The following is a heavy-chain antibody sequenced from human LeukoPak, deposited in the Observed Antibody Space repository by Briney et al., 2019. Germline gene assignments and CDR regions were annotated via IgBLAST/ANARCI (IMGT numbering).Heavy chain of an antibody. V-gene: IGHV3-49*04. D-gene: IGHD3-9*01. CDR2: IRSKAYGGTT. J-gene: IGHJ4*02. CDR1: GFTFGDYA. Sequence: GGSLRLSCTASGFTFGDYAMSWVRQAPGKGLEWVGFIRSKAYGGTTEYAASVKGRFTISREDSKSIAYLQMNSLKTEDTAVYYCTTEEPYYDILTGYSFDYWGQGTLVTVSS. CDR3: TTEEPYYDILTGYSFDY.